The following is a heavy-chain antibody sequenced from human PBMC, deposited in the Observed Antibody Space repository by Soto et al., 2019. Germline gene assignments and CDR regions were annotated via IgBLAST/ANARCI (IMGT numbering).Heavy chain of an antibody. CDR1: GGSFSGYY. V-gene: IGHV4-34*01. D-gene: IGHD6-19*01. J-gene: IGHJ4*02. Sequence: QVQLQQWGAGLLKPSETLSLTCAVYGGSFSGYYWSWIRQPPGKGLEWIGEINHSGSTNYNPSLKSRVPISVDTSKNQFSLKLSSVTAADTAVYYCARGSSSGWSPGLDYWGQGTLVTVSS. CDR3: ARGSSSGWSPGLDY. CDR2: INHSGST.